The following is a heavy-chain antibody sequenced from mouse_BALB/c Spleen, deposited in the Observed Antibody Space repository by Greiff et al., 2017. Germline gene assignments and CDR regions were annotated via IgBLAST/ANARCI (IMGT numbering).Heavy chain of an antibody. Sequence: DVKLQESGPGLVKPSQSLSLTCSVTGYSITSGYYWNWIRQFPGNKLEWMGYISYDGSNNYNPSLKNRISITRDTSKNQFFLKLNSVTTEDTATYYCARDGDGNYGFAYWGQGTLVTVSA. CDR3: ARDGDGNYGFAY. D-gene: IGHD2-1*01. V-gene: IGHV3-6*02. CDR1: GYSITSGYY. CDR2: ISYDGSN. J-gene: IGHJ3*01.